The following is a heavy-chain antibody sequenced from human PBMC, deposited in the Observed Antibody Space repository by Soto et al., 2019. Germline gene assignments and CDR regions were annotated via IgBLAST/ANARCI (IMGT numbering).Heavy chain of an antibody. V-gene: IGHV3-9*01. D-gene: IGHD3-10*01. CDR2: ISWNGDTI. CDR3: AKSRSGSYYNPLGY. CDR1: GFIFDENA. Sequence: GGSLRLSCVGSGFIFDENAFHWVRQVPGKGLEWVSGISWNGDTIAYADSVKGRFTISRDSAKSSVYLQMNSLRGEDTAFYYWAKSRSGSYYNPLGYWGQGTLVTVSS. J-gene: IGHJ4*02.